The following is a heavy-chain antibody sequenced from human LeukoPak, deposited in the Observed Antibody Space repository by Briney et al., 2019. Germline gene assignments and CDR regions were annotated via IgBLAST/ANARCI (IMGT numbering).Heavy chain of an antibody. Sequence: GGSLRLSCAASGFTFSSYWMNWVRQAPGKGLVWVSRIASDGSSTTYADSVKGRFSISRDNAKNTLYLQMNSLRGDDTAVYYCARDRGYTSGWPNFDYWGQGTLVTVSS. CDR1: GFTFSSYW. CDR2: IASDGSST. J-gene: IGHJ4*02. D-gene: IGHD6-19*01. V-gene: IGHV3-74*01. CDR3: ARDRGYTSGWPNFDY.